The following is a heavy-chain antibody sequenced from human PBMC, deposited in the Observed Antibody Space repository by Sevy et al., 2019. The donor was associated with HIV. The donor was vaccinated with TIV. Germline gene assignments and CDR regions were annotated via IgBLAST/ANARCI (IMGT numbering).Heavy chain of an antibody. J-gene: IGHJ6*02. CDR2: INQSGRT. Sequence: SENLSLTCAVYVGPFSEYYWAWLRQAPGRGLEGIGEINQSGRTKYNPSLKSRVTMSVDTSKNQFSLRLTSVTAADTAKYYSARGPKHAHYEGFYYYYGLDVWGQGTAVPVSS. CDR1: VGPFSEYY. D-gene: IGHD3-16*01. CDR3: ARGPKHAHYEGFYYYYGLDV. V-gene: IGHV4-34*01.